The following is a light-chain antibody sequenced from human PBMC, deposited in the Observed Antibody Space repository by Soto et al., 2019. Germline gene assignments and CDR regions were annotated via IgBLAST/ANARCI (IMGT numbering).Light chain of an antibody. CDR3: TSWTTSTTMK. V-gene: IGLV2-14*01. CDR2: DVN. J-gene: IGLJ2*01. CDR1: SSDVGAYNY. Sequence: QSALTQAAYVSGSPGQSINISCTGTSSDVGAYNYVSWYQQHPGKAPKLMIYDVNIRPSGVSNRFSGSKSGNTASLTISGLQAEDEADYYCTSWTTSTTMKFGGGTKVTVL.